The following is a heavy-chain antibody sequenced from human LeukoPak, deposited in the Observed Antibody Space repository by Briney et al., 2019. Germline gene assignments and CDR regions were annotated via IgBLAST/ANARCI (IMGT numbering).Heavy chain of an antibody. D-gene: IGHD6-13*01. CDR3: ARGGAAAGIYYYYYYGMDV. CDR1: GGSFSGYY. CDR2: INHSGST. J-gene: IGHJ6*02. Sequence: SETLSLTCAVYGGSFSGYYWSWIRQPPGKGLEWIGEINHSGSTNYNPSLKSRVTISVDTSKNQFSLKLSSVTAADTAVYYCARGGAAAGIYYYYYYGMDVWGQGTTVTVSS. V-gene: IGHV4-34*01.